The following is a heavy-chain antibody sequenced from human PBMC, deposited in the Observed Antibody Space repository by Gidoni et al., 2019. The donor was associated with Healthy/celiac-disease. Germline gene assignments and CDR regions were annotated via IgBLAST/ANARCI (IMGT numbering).Heavy chain of an antibody. J-gene: IGHJ5*02. CDR1: GGSISSSSYY. D-gene: IGHD1-1*01. V-gene: IGHV4-39*01. CDR3: AKTTGGWFDP. CDR2: IYYGGST. Sequence: QLQLQESGPGLVKPSETLSLTCTVSGGSISSSSYYWGWIRQPPGKGLEWIGSIYYGGSTYYTPSLKSRVTISVDTSKNQFSLKLSSVTAADTAVYYCAKTTGGWFDPWCQGTLVTVSS.